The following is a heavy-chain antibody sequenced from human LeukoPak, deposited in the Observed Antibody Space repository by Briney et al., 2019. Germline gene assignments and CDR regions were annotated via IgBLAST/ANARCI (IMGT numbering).Heavy chain of an antibody. CDR3: ATAEPYYYDSSDAFDI. CDR1: GFTFDDYA. V-gene: IGHV3-9*01. CDR2: ISWNSGSI. Sequence: GGSLRLSCAASGFTFDDYAMHWVRQAPGKGLEWVSGISWNSGSIGYADSVKGRFTISGDNAKNSLYLQMNSLRAEDTALYYCATAEPYYYDSSDAFDIWGRGTMVTVSS. J-gene: IGHJ3*02. D-gene: IGHD3-22*01.